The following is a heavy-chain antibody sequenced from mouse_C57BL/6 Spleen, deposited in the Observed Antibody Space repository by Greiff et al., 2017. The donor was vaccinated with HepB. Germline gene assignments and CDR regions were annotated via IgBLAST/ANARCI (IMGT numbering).Heavy chain of an antibody. D-gene: IGHD1-1*01. CDR2: IYPGSGST. J-gene: IGHJ1*03. CDR1: GYTFTSYW. CDR3: ARTPIYYGSSHWYFDV. Sequence: VQLQQPGAELVKPGASVKMSCKASGYTFTSYWITWVKQRPGQGLEWIGDIYPGSGSTNYNEKFKSKATLTVDPSSSTAYRQLSSLTSEDSAVYYCARTPIYYGSSHWYFDVWGTGTTVTVSS. V-gene: IGHV1-55*01.